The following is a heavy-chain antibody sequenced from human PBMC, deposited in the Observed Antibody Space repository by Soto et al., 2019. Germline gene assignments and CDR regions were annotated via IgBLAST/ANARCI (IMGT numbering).Heavy chain of an antibody. D-gene: IGHD3-10*01. J-gene: IGHJ3*02. CDR3: AKDLTASRGGDAFDI. V-gene: IGHV3-23*01. Sequence: EVQLLESGGGLVQPGGSLRLSCAASGFTFSSYAMSWVRQAPGKGLEWVSAISGSGGSTYYADSVKGRFTISRDNSKNTLDLQMNSLRADDTAVYYCAKDLTASRGGDAFDIWGQGTMVTVSS. CDR1: GFTFSSYA. CDR2: ISGSGGST.